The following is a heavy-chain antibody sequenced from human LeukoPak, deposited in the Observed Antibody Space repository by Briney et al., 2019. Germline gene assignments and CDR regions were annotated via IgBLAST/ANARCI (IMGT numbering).Heavy chain of an antibody. CDR1: GFTFSDHY. CDR3: AREVTSGYGMDV. Sequence: GGSLRLSCAASGFTFSDHYMTWIRQTPGKGLEWVSYISSSGSTIYYADSVKGRFTISRDNAKNSLYLQMNSLRAEDTAVYYCAREVTSGYGMDVWGQGTTVTVSS. V-gene: IGHV3-11*04. D-gene: IGHD4-11*01. J-gene: IGHJ6*02. CDR2: ISSSGSTI.